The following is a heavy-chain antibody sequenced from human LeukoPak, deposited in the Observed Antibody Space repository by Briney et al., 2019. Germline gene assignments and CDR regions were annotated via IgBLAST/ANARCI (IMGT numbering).Heavy chain of an antibody. J-gene: IGHJ4*02. CDR1: EFKFDDYG. Sequence: GGSLRLSCAASEFKFDDYGMSWVRQAPGKGLEWVSGLNWSGGTTGYADSVKGRFTISRDNAKNFLVLQMNSLRVEDTALYYCARSASVAADYYFDNWGQGTLVTVSS. V-gene: IGHV3-20*04. D-gene: IGHD6-19*01. CDR2: LNWSGGTT. CDR3: ARSASVAADYYFDN.